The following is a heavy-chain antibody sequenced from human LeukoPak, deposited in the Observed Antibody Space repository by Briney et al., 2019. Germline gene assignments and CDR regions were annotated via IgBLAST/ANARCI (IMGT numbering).Heavy chain of an antibody. CDR1: GFTFDDYA. Sequence: GGSLRLSCAASGFTFDDYAMHWVRQAPGKGLEWVSLISWDGGSTYYADSVKGRFTISRDNSKNSLYLQMNSLRAEDTAVYYCARGLWFFDYWGQGTLVTVSS. CDR2: ISWDGGST. D-gene: IGHD5-18*01. J-gene: IGHJ4*02. V-gene: IGHV3-43D*03. CDR3: ARGLWFFDY.